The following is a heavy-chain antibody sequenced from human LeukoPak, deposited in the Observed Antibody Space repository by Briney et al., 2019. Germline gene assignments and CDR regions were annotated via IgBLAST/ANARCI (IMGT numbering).Heavy chain of an antibody. D-gene: IGHD3-10*02. Sequence: GASVKVSCKASGFTFTSSAMQWVRQARGQRLEWIGWIVVGSGNTNYAQKFQERVTITRDMSTSTAYMELSSLRSEDTAVYYCAAVLFGYGPGDYWGRGTLVTVSS. CDR2: IVVGSGNT. J-gene: IGHJ4*02. CDR1: GFTFTSSA. V-gene: IGHV1-58*02. CDR3: AAVLFGYGPGDY.